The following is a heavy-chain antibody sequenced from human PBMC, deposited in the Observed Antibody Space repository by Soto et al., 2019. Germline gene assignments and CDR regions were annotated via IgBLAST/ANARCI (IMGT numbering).Heavy chain of an antibody. Sequence: SVKVSCKTSGYTFTEYDINWVRQATGQGLEWMGWVSPDFGNAGYAEQFQGRVTMTTNTSTSTAYMELTSLTSDDTGVYYCQVPPGYWGRGTMVTVSS. CDR1: GYTFTEYD. CDR3: QVPPGY. CDR2: VSPDFGNA. V-gene: IGHV1-8*01. J-gene: IGHJ4*02.